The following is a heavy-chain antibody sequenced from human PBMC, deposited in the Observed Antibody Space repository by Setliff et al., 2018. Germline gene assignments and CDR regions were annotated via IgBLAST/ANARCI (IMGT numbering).Heavy chain of an antibody. Sequence: SETLSLTCTVSGGSISTTDYYWGWIRQPPGKGLEWIGCVYYSGSTNYNPSLKSRVTISMDTSKNQFSLKVSSVTAADTAVYYCARSFSRREKFLLDYWGQGALVTVSS. J-gene: IGHJ4*02. CDR1: GGSISTTDYY. V-gene: IGHV4-39*07. CDR2: VYYSGST. CDR3: ARSFSRREKFLLDY.